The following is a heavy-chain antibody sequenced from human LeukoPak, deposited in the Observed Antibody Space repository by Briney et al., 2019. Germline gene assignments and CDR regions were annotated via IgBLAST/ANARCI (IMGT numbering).Heavy chain of an antibody. CDR1: GYTFTSYY. CDR3: ASSAYSSAWYLA. CDR2: INPSGGDT. J-gene: IGHJ3*01. V-gene: IGHV1-46*01. Sequence: ASVKVSCKASGYTFTSYYMHWVRQAPGQGLEWMGRINPSGGDTTYAQKFQGRVTMTRDTSTSTVYMELSSLRSEDTAVYYCASSAYSSAWYLAWGQGTWSPSLQ. D-gene: IGHD6-19*01.